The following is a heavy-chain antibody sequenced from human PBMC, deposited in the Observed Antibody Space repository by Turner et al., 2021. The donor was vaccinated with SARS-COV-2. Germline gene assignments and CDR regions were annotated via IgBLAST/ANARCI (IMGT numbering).Heavy chain of an antibody. CDR3: ARRGDY. D-gene: IGHD3-16*01. V-gene: IGHV4-39*01. CDR2: MYYSGTT. CDR1: GGSISSYDYY. Sequence: QLQESGPGVVKPSETLSLTRTVSGGSISSYDYYWDWIRQPPGMGLEWIGSMYYSGTTHYNPSLRGRVTISIDTSKNQFSLKVTSVTATDTAVYYCARRGDYWGQGMLVTVSS. J-gene: IGHJ4*02.